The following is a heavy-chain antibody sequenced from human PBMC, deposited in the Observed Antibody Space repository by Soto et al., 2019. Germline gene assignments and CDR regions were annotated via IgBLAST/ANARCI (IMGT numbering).Heavy chain of an antibody. Sequence: ASVKVSCKVSGYTLTELSMHWVRQAPGKGLEWMGGFDPEDGETIYAQKFQGRVTMTEDTSTDTAYMELSSLRSEDTAVYYCATQYKERNWFDPWGQGTLVTVSS. V-gene: IGHV1-24*01. CDR3: ATQYKERNWFDP. CDR1: GYTLTELS. D-gene: IGHD1-1*01. J-gene: IGHJ5*02. CDR2: FDPEDGET.